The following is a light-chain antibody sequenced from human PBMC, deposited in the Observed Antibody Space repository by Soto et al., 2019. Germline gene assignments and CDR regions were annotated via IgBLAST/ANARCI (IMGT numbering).Light chain of an antibody. CDR2: LNSDGSH. Sequence: QSVLTQSPSASASLGASVKLTCTLSSGHSNYAIAWHQQQSENGPRYLMKLNSDGSHSKGDAIPDRFSRSSSGADRSLPLSGLRSGDESDYHRQTWGSGIVVFGGRTKLTVL. V-gene: IGLV4-69*01. J-gene: IGLJ2*01. CDR1: SGHSNYA. CDR3: QTWGSGIVV.